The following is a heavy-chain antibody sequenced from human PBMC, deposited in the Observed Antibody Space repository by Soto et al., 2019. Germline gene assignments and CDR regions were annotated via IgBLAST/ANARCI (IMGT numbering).Heavy chain of an antibody. Sequence: EVQLVESGGGLVQPGGSLRLSCAASGFTFGTYTMSWVRQVPGKGLEWVSSIGTTSSFIYYADSVRGRFTISRDNAGDSLYLQMRSLRAEDTAVYYCARVMCGDCSSYYYYSMDVWGQGTTVTVSS. CDR3: ARVMCGDCSSYYYYSMDV. J-gene: IGHJ6*02. D-gene: IGHD2-21*02. V-gene: IGHV3-21*01. CDR1: GFTFGTYT. CDR2: IGTTSSFI.